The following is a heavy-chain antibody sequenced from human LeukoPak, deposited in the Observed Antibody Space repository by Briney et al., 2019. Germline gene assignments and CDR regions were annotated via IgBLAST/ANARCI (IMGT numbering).Heavy chain of an antibody. D-gene: IGHD3-16*02. V-gene: IGHV3-33*01. CDR1: GFAFSSYD. Sequence: GRSLRLSCAASGFAFSSYDMHWVRQAPGKGLEWVAVIWYDGSSKYYADSVKGRFTISRDNSKNTLYLQMNSLRAEDTAVYYCAGVWELSIDYWGQGTLVTVSS. CDR2: IWYDGSSK. J-gene: IGHJ4*02. CDR3: AGVWELSIDY.